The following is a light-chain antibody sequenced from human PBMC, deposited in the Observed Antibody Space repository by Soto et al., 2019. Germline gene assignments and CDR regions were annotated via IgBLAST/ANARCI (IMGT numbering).Light chain of an antibody. CDR1: QSVSSSY. CDR2: AAS. J-gene: IGKJ4*01. V-gene: IGKV3D-20*02. CDR3: QQRSNWPLT. Sequence: EIVLTQSPGTLSLSPGERATLSCRASQSVSSSYLAWYQQKPGQAPRLLIYAASNRATGIPARFSGSGSGTDFTLTISSLEPEDFAVYYCQQRSNWPLTFGGGTKVDI.